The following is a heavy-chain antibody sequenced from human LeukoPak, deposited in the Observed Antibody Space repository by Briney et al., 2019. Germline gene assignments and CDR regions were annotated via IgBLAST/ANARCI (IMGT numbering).Heavy chain of an antibody. Sequence: SETLSLTYTVSGGSISTYYWSWIRQPPGKELEWIGNIYISGSTKYNPSLKSRVTISVDTSKNQFSLELNSVTAADTAVYYCARGGGSYDYWGQGTLVTVSS. CDR1: GGSISTYY. CDR3: ARGGGSYDY. CDR2: IYISGST. D-gene: IGHD2-15*01. J-gene: IGHJ4*02. V-gene: IGHV4-59*01.